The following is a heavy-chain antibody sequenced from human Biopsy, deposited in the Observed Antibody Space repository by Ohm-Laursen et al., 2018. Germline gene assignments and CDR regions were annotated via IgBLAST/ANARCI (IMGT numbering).Heavy chain of an antibody. J-gene: IGHJ2*01. CDR1: GASVKTSGYF. V-gene: IGHV4-31*03. CDR3: VREPKTGTAEAWYFDL. Sequence: TLSLTRSVSGASVKTSGYFWAWIRQRPGKGLEWIGYISYNERTYYNPSLTSRLAISFDTSNNRISLQLRSVSVADTAVYYCVREPKTGTAEAWYFDLWGRGSPVTVPS. CDR2: ISYNERT. D-gene: IGHD3-9*01.